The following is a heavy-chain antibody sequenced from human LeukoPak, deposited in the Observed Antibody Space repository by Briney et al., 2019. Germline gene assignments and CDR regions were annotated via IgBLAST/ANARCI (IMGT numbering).Heavy chain of an antibody. CDR2: INSDGYSI. CDR1: GFSFRDYT. CDR3: ARAGYSSEFDS. D-gene: IGHD6-19*01. V-gene: IGHV3-74*03. J-gene: IGHJ5*01. Sequence: GGSLRLSCAASGFSFRDYTMNWVRQAPGKGLVWVSRINSDGYSITYADSVKGRFTISRDNAKNTLYLQMNSLIAEDTAVYFCARAGYSSEFDSWGQGTLVTVSS.